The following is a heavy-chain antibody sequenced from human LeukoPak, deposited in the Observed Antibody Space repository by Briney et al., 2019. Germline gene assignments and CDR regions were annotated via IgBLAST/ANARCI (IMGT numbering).Heavy chain of an antibody. CDR3: ASSTKQWLVYFEY. J-gene: IGHJ4*02. V-gene: IGHV4-59*01. D-gene: IGHD6-19*01. CDR1: GGSISSYY. CDR2: ISYSGST. Sequence: SETLSLTCTVSGGSISSYYWSWIRQPPGKGLEWIGNISYSGSTNYNPSLKSRVTISVDTSKNQFSLKLSSVTAADTAVYYCASSTKQWLVYFEYWGQGTLVTVSS.